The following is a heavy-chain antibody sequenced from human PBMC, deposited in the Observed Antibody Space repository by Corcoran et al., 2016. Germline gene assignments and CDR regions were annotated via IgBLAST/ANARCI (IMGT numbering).Heavy chain of an antibody. CDR1: GYTFTGYY. CDR3: ARGLVYCSGGSCLRAQYYFDY. D-gene: IGHD2-15*01. CDR2: INPNSGGT. V-gene: IGHV1-2*02. J-gene: IGHJ4*02. Sequence: QVQLVQSGAEVKKPGASVKVSCKASGYTFTGYYMHWVRQAPGQGLEWMGWINPNSGGTNYAQKFQGRVTMTRDTSISTAYMELSRLRSDDTAVYYCARGLVYCSGGSCLRAQYYFDYWGQGTLVTVSS.